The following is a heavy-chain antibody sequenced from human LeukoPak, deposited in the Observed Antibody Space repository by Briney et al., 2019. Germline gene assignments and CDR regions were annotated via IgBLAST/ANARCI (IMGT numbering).Heavy chain of an antibody. CDR3: AKDGPKWLGELLYPNRFDP. J-gene: IGHJ5*02. V-gene: IGHV3-23*01. Sequence: PGGSLRLSCAASGFTFSSYAMSWVRQAPGKGLEWVSAISGSGGSTYYADSVKGRFTISRDNSKNTLYLQMNSLRAEDTAVYYCAKDGPKWLGELLYPNRFDPWGQGTLVTVSS. CDR1: GFTFSSYA. D-gene: IGHD3-10*01. CDR2: ISGSGGST.